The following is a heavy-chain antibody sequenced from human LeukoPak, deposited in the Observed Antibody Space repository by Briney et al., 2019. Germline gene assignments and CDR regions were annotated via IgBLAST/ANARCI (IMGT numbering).Heavy chain of an antibody. V-gene: IGHV3-66*01. J-gene: IGHJ4*02. CDR1: GFTFSSYA. CDR2: IYSGGST. Sequence: PGGSLRLSCAASGFTFSSYAMHWVRQAPGKGLEWVSVIYSGGSTYYADSVKGRFTISRDNSKNTLYLQMNSLRAEDTAVYYCARAYSSGWYWGYWGQGTLVTVSS. CDR3: ARAYSSGWYWGY. D-gene: IGHD6-19*01.